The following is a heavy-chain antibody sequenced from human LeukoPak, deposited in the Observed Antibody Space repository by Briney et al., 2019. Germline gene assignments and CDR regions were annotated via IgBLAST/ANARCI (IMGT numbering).Heavy chain of an antibody. J-gene: IGHJ4*02. Sequence: GGSLRLSCAASGFTFSTYWMHWVRQAPGKGLVWVARIRPEGTTTAYADSVKGRFTTSRDNAKNTLFLQMNSPSAEDTAVYYCARDLDWILFDYWGQGTLVTVSS. CDR1: GFTFSTYW. CDR3: ARDLDWILFDY. V-gene: IGHV3-74*03. CDR2: IRPEGTTT. D-gene: IGHD3-9*01.